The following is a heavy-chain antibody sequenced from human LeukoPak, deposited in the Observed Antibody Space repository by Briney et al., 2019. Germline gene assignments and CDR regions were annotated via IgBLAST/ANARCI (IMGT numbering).Heavy chain of an antibody. CDR2: ISGSGVTT. V-gene: IGHV3-23*01. J-gene: IGHJ4*02. CDR1: GVSFASYA. Sequence: GGSLRLSCAASGVSFASYAMNWVRRAPGKGLEWVSVISGSGVTTYYADSVKGRFTISRDNSKNTLYLQSNSLRAEDTAVYYCARTSPIVAYDWGQGTLVTVSS. CDR3: ARTSPIVAYD. D-gene: IGHD5-12*01.